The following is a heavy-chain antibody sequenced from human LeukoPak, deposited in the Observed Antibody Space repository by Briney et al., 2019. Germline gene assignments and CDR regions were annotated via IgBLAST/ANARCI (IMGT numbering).Heavy chain of an antibody. CDR1: GGSISSSSYY. J-gene: IGHJ4*02. V-gene: IGHV4-39*07. D-gene: IGHD1-7*01. Sequence: SETLSLTCTVSGGSISSSSYYWGWIRQPPGKGLEWIGSIYYSGSTYYNPSLKSRVTISVDTSKNQFSLKLSSVTAADTAVYYCARLSLELARGVDYWGQGTLVTVSS. CDR3: ARLSLELARGVDY. CDR2: IYYSGST.